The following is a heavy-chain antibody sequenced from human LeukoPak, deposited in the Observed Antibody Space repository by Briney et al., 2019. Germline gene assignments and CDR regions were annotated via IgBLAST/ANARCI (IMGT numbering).Heavy chain of an antibody. CDR3: GKLADENYYDNSVYWPPFVF. CDR2: INPGDSDT. V-gene: IGHV5-51*01. J-gene: IGHJ4*02. D-gene: IGHD3-22*01. Sequence: GESLKISCKGTDSIFTGYWIDCVRQMPGKGLEWMGIINPGDSDTRYSPSFQGQVTISADKSISTAYLQWSSLKASDTAVYYCGKLADENYYDNSVYWPPFVFWGQGALVTVSS. CDR1: DSIFTGYW.